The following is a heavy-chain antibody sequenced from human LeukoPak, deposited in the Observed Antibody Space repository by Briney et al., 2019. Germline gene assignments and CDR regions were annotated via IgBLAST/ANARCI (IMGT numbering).Heavy chain of an antibody. J-gene: IGHJ3*02. V-gene: IGHV3-53*01. CDR3: YGIHLGDSFDI. D-gene: IGHD3-16*01. Sequence: PGGSLRLSCAASGFIVSRNYMGWGRQAPGKGLEWVSALSSKYETYYADSVKGRFTISRDNSENTLYLQMNALRAEDTALYYCYGIHLGDSFDIWGRGTMVIVFS. CDR1: GFIVSRNY. CDR2: LSSKYET.